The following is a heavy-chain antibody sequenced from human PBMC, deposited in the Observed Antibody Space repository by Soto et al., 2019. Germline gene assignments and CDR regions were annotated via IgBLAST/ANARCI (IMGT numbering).Heavy chain of an antibody. J-gene: IGHJ5*02. CDR3: ARDDDSSGYKFAGGGWFDP. V-gene: IGHV1-69*01. D-gene: IGHD3-22*01. CDR2: IIPIFGTA. Sequence: QVQLVQSGAEVKKSGSSVKVSCKASGGTFSSYAISWVRQAPGQGLEWMGGIIPIFGTANYAQKFQGRVTITADESTSTAYMELSSLRSEDMAVYYCARDDDSSGYKFAGGGWFDPWGQGTLVTVSS. CDR1: GGTFSSYA.